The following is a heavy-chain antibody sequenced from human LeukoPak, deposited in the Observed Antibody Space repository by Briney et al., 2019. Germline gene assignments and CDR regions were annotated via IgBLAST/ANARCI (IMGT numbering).Heavy chain of an antibody. J-gene: IGHJ2*01. Sequence: GGSLRLSCAASGFTFSNAWMSWVRQAPGKGLEWVSAISGSGGSTYYADSVKGRFTISRDNSKNTLYLQMNSLRAEDTAVYYCAKDRHYYDSSGYYYWNFDLWGRGTLVTVSS. CDR1: GFTFSNAW. D-gene: IGHD3-22*01. V-gene: IGHV3-23*01. CDR3: AKDRHYYDSSGYYYWNFDL. CDR2: ISGSGGST.